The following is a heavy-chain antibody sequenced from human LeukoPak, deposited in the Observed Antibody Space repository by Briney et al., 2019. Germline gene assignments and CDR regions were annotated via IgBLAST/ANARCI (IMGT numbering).Heavy chain of an antibody. CDR2: ISSSGSYI. D-gene: IGHD3-22*01. V-gene: IGHV3-21*01. CDR3: ARAPGGYYYDSSGYYPDY. CDR1: GFTFSSYS. Sequence: GGSLRLSCAASGFTFSSYSMNWVRQAPGKGLEWVSSISSSGSYIYYADSVKGRFTISRDNAKNSLYLQMNSLRAEDTAVYYCARAPGGYYYDSSGYYPDYWGQGTLVTVSS. J-gene: IGHJ4*02.